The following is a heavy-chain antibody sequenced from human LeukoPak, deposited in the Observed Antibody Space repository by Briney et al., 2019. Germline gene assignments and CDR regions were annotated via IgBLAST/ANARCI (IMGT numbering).Heavy chain of an antibody. V-gene: IGHV4-38-2*02. CDR1: GYSISSGYY. CDR3: ARDSGYYDSNGYYFSDY. D-gene: IGHD3-22*01. Sequence: SQTLSLTCTVSGYSISSGYYWGWIRQPPGKGLEWIGSIYHSGSTYYNPSLKSRVTISIDTSKNQFSLKLSSVTAADTAVYYCARDSGYYDSNGYYFSDYWGQGTLVTVSS. J-gene: IGHJ4*02. CDR2: IYHSGST.